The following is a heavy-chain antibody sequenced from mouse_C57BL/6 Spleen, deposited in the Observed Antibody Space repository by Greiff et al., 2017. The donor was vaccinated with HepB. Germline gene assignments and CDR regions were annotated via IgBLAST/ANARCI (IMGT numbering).Heavy chain of an antibody. J-gene: IGHJ2*01. Sequence: QVQLQQSGAELVRPGTSVKVSCKASGYAFTNYLIEWVKQRPGQGLEWIGVINPGSGGTNYNEKFKGKATLTADKSSSTAYMQLSSLTSEDSAVYFCARCPTVVARYFDYWGQGTTLTVSS. CDR1: GYAFTNYL. D-gene: IGHD1-1*01. V-gene: IGHV1-54*01. CDR2: INPGSGGT. CDR3: ARCPTVVARYFDY.